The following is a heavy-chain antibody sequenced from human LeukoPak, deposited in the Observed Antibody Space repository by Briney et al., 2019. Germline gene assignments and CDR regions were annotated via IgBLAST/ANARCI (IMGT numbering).Heavy chain of an antibody. V-gene: IGHV4-38-2*01. CDR2: IYHGGST. Sequence: SETLSLTCAVSGYSISSGYYWGWIRQPPGRGLEWIGSIYHGGSTYYNPSLKSRVTISVDTSKNQFSLKLSSVTAADTAVYYCASRDIVVVPAAIRTPHFDYWGQGTLVTVSS. J-gene: IGHJ4*02. CDR1: GYSISSGYY. D-gene: IGHD2-2*02. CDR3: ASRDIVVVPAAIRTPHFDY.